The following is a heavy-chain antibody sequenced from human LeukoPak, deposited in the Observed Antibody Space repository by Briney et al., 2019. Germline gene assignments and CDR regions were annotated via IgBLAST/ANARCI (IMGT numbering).Heavy chain of an antibody. CDR2: IYYSVST. Sequence: TSETLSLTCTVSGASISSTNNFWGWIRQTPGKGLEWIATIYYSVSTYYNPSLKSRLSISVDTSKNQFSLRLSSVTAADTAMYYCARGTLYSGWSYYFDYWGQGSQVTVSS. D-gene: IGHD6-19*01. CDR3: ARGTLYSGWSYYFDY. V-gene: IGHV4-39*07. J-gene: IGHJ4*02. CDR1: GASISSTNNF.